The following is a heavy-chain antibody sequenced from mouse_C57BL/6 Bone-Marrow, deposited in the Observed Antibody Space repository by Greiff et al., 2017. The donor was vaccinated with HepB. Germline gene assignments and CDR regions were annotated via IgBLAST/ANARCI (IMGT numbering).Heavy chain of an antibody. V-gene: IGHV1-64*01. CDR1: GYTFTSYW. D-gene: IGHD2-3*01. CDR2: IHPNSGST. CDR3: ARPIYDGYPYYFDY. Sequence: VQLQESGAELVKPGASVKLSCKASGYTFTSYWMHWVKQRPGQGLEWIGMIHPNSGSTNYNEKFKSKATLTVDKSSSTAYMQLSSLTSEDSAVYYCARPIYDGYPYYFDYWGQGTTLTVSS. J-gene: IGHJ2*01.